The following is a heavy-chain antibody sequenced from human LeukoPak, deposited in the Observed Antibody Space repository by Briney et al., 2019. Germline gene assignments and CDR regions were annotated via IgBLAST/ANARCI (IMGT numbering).Heavy chain of an antibody. CDR2: VYTSGST. V-gene: IGHV4-61*02. Sequence: SQTLSLTCTVSGGSISSGSYYWSWLRQPAGKGLEWIGRVYTSGSTHYNPSLKSRVTISVDTSKNQFSLKLNSVTAADTAVYYCARHRGYGSGSYYEYYYYYMDVWGKGTTVTISS. D-gene: IGHD3-10*01. J-gene: IGHJ6*03. CDR1: GGSISSGSYY. CDR3: ARHRGYGSGSYYEYYYYYMDV.